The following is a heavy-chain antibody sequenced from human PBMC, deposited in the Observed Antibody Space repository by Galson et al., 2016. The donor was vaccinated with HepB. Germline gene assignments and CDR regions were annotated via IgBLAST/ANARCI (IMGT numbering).Heavy chain of an antibody. V-gene: IGHV3-23*01. D-gene: IGHD5-18*01. Sequence: SLRLSCAASGFPFNFYALTWVRQAPGKGLEWVSSATGSGLTTYYADSVKGRFTISRDNSKNTLYLQMNSLRVEDTAVYYCARESTAVGYFDYWGQGTLVTVSS. CDR2: ATGSGLTT. CDR1: GFPFNFYA. CDR3: ARESTAVGYFDY. J-gene: IGHJ4*02.